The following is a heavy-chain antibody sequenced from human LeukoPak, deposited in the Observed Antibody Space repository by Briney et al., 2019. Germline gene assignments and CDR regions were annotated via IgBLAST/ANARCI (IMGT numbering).Heavy chain of an antibody. CDR3: ARDGGSSSGWYPGY. V-gene: IGHV3-21*01. J-gene: IGHJ4*02. CDR2: ISTSSSYI. Sequence: GGSLRLSCAASGFTFSSYSMNWVRQAPGKGLEWVSSISTSSSYIDYADSVKGRFTISRDNAKNSLYLQMNSLRADDTAVYYCARDGGSSSGWYPGYWGQGTLVTVSS. D-gene: IGHD6-19*01. CDR1: GFTFSSYS.